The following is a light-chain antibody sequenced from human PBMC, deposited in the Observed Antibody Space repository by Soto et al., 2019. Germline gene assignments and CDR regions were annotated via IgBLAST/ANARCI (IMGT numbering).Light chain of an antibody. J-gene: IGLJ2*01. CDR2: DVN. CDR3: SSYTSSITLV. V-gene: IGLV2-14*01. CDR1: SSDVGGYNY. Sequence: QSALTQPASVSGSPGQSITISCTGTSSDVGGYNYVSWYQQHPGKAPKLMIYDVNNQPSGVSNRFSGSKSGNTASLTISGLQAEDEGDYYCSSYTSSITLVFGGGTQLTVL.